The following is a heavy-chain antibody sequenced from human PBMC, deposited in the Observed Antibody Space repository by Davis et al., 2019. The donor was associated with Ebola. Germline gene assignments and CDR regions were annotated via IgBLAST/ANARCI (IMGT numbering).Heavy chain of an antibody. V-gene: IGHV3-21*01. CDR1: GFNFSSYT. J-gene: IGHJ6*03. CDR2: ISGIGKSI. D-gene: IGHD5-18*01. CDR3: AREYTGYSYGVDYYYYMDV. Sequence: PGGSLRLSCAAPGFNFSSYTINWVRQAPGKGLEWVSSISGIGKSIHYADSVKGRFTISRDNAKNSLYLQMNSLRAEDTAVYFCAREYTGYSYGVDYYYYMDVWGTGTTVTVSS.